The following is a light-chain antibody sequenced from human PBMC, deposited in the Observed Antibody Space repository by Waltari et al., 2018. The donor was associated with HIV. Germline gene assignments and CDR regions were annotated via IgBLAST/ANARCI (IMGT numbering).Light chain of an antibody. CDR3: HSRDTHGNMI. CDR2: GKD. J-gene: IGLJ2*01. CDR1: SLRHYS. Sequence: SSDLTQDPSVSVALGQTVRITCHGDSLRHYSTSWFLPKPGQPPRLVMYGKDNRPSGIPDRFSGSSSGNTTTLTITGAQAADEGDYYCHSRDTHGNMIFGGGTRLSVL. V-gene: IGLV3-19*01.